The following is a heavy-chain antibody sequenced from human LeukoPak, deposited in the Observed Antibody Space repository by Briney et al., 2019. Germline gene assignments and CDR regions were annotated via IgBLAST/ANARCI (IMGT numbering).Heavy chain of an antibody. CDR2: INTGNGNT. V-gene: IGHV1-3*04. CDR1: GYTFTSYA. Sequence: GASVKVSCKTSGYTFTSYAIHWVRQAPGQRLEWMGWINTGNGNTIYSQKFQGRVIITRDTSASTAYMELSSLKSEDTALYYCARRAPTTVTDYWGQGTLVTVSS. D-gene: IGHD4-17*01. J-gene: IGHJ4*02. CDR3: ARRAPTTVTDY.